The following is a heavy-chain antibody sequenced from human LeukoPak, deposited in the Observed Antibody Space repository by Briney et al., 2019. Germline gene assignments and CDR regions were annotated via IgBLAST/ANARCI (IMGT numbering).Heavy chain of an antibody. CDR2: IYTSGST. D-gene: IGHD3-3*01. Sequence: SETLSLTCTVSGGSISSYYWSWIRQPAGKGLEWIGRIYTSGSTNYNPPLKSRVTMSVDTSKNQFSLKLSSMTAADTAVYYCASGGYYDFWSGYQDWYFDLWGRGTLVTVSS. CDR3: ASGGYYDFWSGYQDWYFDL. V-gene: IGHV4-4*07. J-gene: IGHJ2*01. CDR1: GGSISSYY.